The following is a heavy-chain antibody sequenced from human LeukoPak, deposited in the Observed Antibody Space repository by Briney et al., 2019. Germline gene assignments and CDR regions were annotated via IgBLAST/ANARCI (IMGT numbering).Heavy chain of an antibody. J-gene: IGHJ3*02. CDR2: IYYSGST. D-gene: IGHD2-2*02. CDR1: GGSISSGGYY. V-gene: IGHV4-31*03. Sequence: SQTLSLTCTVSGGSISSGGYYWSWIRQHPGKGLEWIGYIYYSGSTYYNPSLKSRVTISVDTSKNQFSLKLSSVTAADTAVYYCARTYCSSTSCCTGNSHDAFDIWGQGTMVTVSS. CDR3: ARTYCSSTSCCTGNSHDAFDI.